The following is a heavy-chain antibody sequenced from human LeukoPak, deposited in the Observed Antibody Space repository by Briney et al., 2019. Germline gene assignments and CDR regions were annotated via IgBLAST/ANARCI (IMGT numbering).Heavy chain of an antibody. Sequence: PSETLSLTCAVYGGSFSGYYWSWIRQPPGKGLEWIGEINHSGSTNYNPSLKSRVTISVDTSKNQFSLKLSSVTAADTAVNYCATQPLYSSSAFDYWGQGTLVTVSS. CDR1: GGSFSGYY. J-gene: IGHJ4*02. CDR3: ATQPLYSSSAFDY. CDR2: INHSGST. D-gene: IGHD6-6*01. V-gene: IGHV4-34*01.